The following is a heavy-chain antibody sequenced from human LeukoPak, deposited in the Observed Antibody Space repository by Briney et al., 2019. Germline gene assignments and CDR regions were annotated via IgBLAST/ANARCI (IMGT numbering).Heavy chain of an antibody. Sequence: PGGSLRLSCAASGFTFSSYAMHWVRQAPRKGLEYVSAISSNGGSTYYANSVKGRFTISRDNSKNTLYLQMGSLRAEDMAVYYCARDTARYTAADWYFDLWGRGTLVTVSS. CDR2: ISSNGGST. V-gene: IGHV3-64*01. D-gene: IGHD5-18*01. CDR1: GFTFSSYA. CDR3: ARDTARYTAADWYFDL. J-gene: IGHJ2*01.